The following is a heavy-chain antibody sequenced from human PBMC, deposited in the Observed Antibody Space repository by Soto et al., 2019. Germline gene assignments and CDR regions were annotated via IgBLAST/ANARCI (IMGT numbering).Heavy chain of an antibody. J-gene: IGHJ4*01. D-gene: IGHD2-2*01. CDR1: GGSLSSSNW. CDR3: ARDLNYCSSTSCYVFFDY. Sequence: QVQLQESGPGLVKPSWTLSLTCAVYGGSLSSSNWWSWVRQPPGKGLARIGEIYHSGSTNYNPTLKSHVYLQVAKTKNQFSLKLRSMTAADTAVYYLARDLNYCSSTSCYVFFDYWVHGTLVTVSS. CDR2: IYHSGST. V-gene: IGHV4-4*02.